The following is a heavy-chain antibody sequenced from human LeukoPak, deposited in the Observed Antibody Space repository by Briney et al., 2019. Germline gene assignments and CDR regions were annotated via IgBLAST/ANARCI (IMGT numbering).Heavy chain of an antibody. J-gene: IGHJ5*02. Sequence: SETLSLTCTVSGGSISSYYWAWKRQPPGKGLEWIGEINHSGSTNYNTSLKSRVTISVDTSKNQFSLKLSSVTAADTAVYYCARGGGMTTVTQNWFDPWGQGTLVTVSS. CDR1: GGSISSYY. CDR2: INHSGST. V-gene: IGHV4-34*01. CDR3: ARGGGMTTVTQNWFDP. D-gene: IGHD4-17*01.